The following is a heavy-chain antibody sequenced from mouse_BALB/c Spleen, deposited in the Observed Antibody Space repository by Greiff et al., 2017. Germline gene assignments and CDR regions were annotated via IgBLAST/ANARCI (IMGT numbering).Heavy chain of an antibody. V-gene: IGHV14-1*02. Sequence: VQLQQSGAELVRPGASVKLSCKASGFNINDYYMHWVKQRPEQGLEWIGWIDPENGNTIYDPKFQGKASITADTSSITAYLQLSSLTSEDTAVYYCYYYAMDYWGQGTTVTVSS. CDR3: YYYAMDY. J-gene: IGHJ4*01. CDR1: GFNINDYY. CDR2: IDPENGNT.